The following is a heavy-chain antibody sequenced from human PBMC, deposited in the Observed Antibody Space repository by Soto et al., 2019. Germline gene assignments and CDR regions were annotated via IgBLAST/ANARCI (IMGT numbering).Heavy chain of an antibody. CDR1: GYSFTSYC. Sequence: GESLKISCKGSGYSFTSYCISWVRQMPGKGLEWMGRIDPSDSYTNYSPSFQGHVTISADKSISTAYLQWSSLKASDTAMYYCARSAGYYYYYGMDVWGQGTTVTVSS. V-gene: IGHV5-10-1*01. CDR3: ARSAGYYYYYGMDV. CDR2: IDPSDSYT. J-gene: IGHJ6*02.